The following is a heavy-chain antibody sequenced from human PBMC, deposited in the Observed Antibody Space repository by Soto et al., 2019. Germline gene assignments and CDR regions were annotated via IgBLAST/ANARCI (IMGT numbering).Heavy chain of an antibody. J-gene: IGHJ6*03. V-gene: IGHV4-59*01. CDR2: IYYSGST. CDR1: GGSISSYY. CDR3: ARGRFSGYYYYYYMDV. D-gene: IGHD3-3*01. Sequence: QVQLQESGPGLVKPSETLSLTCTVSGGSISSYYWSWIRQPPGKGLEWIGYIYYSGSTNYNPSLKSRVTISVDTSKNQFSLKLSSVTAADTDVYYCARGRFSGYYYYYYMDVWGKGTTVTVSS.